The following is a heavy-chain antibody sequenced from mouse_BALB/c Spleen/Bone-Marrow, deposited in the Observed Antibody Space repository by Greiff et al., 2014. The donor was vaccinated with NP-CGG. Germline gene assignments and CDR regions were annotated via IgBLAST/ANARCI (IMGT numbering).Heavy chain of an antibody. CDR3: ARTTVVDIYWYFDV. V-gene: IGHV1-14*01. CDR2: INPYNDGS. J-gene: IGHJ1*01. CDR1: GYTFTSYV. Sequence: EVQLQQSGPELVKPGASVKMSCKASGYTFTSYVLHWVKQKPGQGPEWIGYINPYNDGSKYNEKFKGKATLTSDKSSSTAYMELSSLTSEDSAVYYCARTTVVDIYWYFDVWGAGTTVTVSS. D-gene: IGHD1-1*01.